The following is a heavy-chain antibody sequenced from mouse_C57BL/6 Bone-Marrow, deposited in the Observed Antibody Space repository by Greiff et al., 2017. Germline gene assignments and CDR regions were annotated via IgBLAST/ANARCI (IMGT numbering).Heavy chain of an antibody. J-gene: IGHJ2*01. V-gene: IGHV1-59*01. CDR3: ARGGGPDY. Sequence: VQLQQPGAELVRPGTSVKLSCKASGYTFTSYWMHWVKQRPGQGLEWIGVIDPSDSSTNYNQKFKGKATLTVDTSSSTAYMQLSSLTSEDSAVYYCARGGGPDYWGQGTTLTVSS. CDR2: IDPSDSST. CDR1: GYTFTSYW.